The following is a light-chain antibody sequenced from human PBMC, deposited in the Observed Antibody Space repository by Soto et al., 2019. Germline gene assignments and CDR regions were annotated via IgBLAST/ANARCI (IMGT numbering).Light chain of an antibody. V-gene: IGKV1-9*01. CDR3: QHYNSYSEA. Sequence: DIQLTQSPSFLSASVGDRVTITCRASQGISSYLAWYQQKPGKAPKLLISAASTLQSGVPSRFSGSGSGTEFTLTISSLQPDDFATSYCQHYNSYSEAFGQGTKVDIK. CDR2: AAS. J-gene: IGKJ1*01. CDR1: QGISSY.